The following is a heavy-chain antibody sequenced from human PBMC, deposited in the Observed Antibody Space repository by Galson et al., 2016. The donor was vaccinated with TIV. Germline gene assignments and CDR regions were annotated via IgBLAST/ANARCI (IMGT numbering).Heavy chain of an antibody. CDR1: GYSIRDDTY. J-gene: IGHJ4*02. CDR3: VQSAGH. D-gene: IGHD6-19*01. V-gene: IGHV4-38-2*02. Sequence: LSLTCTVSGYSIRDDTYWGWIRQPPGKGLEWIASFYLTGSTYYTPSLKSRVTISADTSKGHFSLNLKSVTAADTAVYYCVQSAGHWGQGTVVTVSS. CDR2: FYLTGST.